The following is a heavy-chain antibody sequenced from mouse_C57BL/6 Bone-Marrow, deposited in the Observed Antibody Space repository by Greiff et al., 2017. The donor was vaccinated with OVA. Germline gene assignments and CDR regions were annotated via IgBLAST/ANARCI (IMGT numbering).Heavy chain of an antibody. J-gene: IGHJ2*01. Sequence: QVQLQQSGAELVRPGASVTLSCKASGYTFTDYEMHWVKQTPVHGLEWIGAIDPETGGTAYNQKFKGKAILTADKSSSTAYMEHRSLTSEDSAVYYWTRSYSNYGDFDYWGQGTTPTVTS. V-gene: IGHV1-15*01. CDR2: IDPETGGT. CDR3: TRSYSNYGDFDY. D-gene: IGHD2-5*01. CDR1: GYTFTDYE.